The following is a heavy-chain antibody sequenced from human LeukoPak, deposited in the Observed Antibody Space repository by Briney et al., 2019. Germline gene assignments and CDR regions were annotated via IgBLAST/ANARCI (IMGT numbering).Heavy chain of an antibody. D-gene: IGHD5-18*01. J-gene: IGHJ4*02. Sequence: GESLQISCQGSGYSFTSYWIAWVRQMPGKGLEWVGIIYVGDSATRYSPSFQGRVTISADKSISTAYLQWSSLKASDTAMYYCARGSSGYTYGPFDSWGPGTLVTVSS. V-gene: IGHV5-51*01. CDR1: GYSFTSYW. CDR3: ARGSSGYTYGPFDS. CDR2: IYVGDSAT.